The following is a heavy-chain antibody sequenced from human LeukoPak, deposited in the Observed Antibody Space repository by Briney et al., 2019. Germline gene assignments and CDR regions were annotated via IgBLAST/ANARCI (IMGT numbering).Heavy chain of an antibody. CDR3: AKDDNYIRFLS. CDR1: GFTFSSHG. V-gene: IGHV3-23*01. J-gene: IGHJ5*02. Sequence: GETLRLSCAASGFTFSSHGMNCVRQAPGKGLEWVSGISGSGGNTYYADSVKGRFTISRDNSKNTLYLQMNSLRAEDTAVYYCAKDDNYIRFLSWGQGTLVTVSS. CDR2: ISGSGGNT. D-gene: IGHD3-16*01.